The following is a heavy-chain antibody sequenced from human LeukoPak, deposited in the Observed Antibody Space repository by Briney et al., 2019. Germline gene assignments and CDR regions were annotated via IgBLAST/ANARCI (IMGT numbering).Heavy chain of an antibody. V-gene: IGHV3-48*03. D-gene: IGHD3-9*01. CDR3: ARDPVRYFDY. CDR1: GFTFSSYE. Sequence: VGSLRLSCAASGFTFSSYEMNWVRQAPGKGLEWVSYISSSGTTIYYADSVKGRFTISRDNAKNSLYLQMNSLRAEDTAVYYCARDPVRYFDYWGQGARDRVSS. J-gene: IGHJ4*02. CDR2: ISSSGTTI.